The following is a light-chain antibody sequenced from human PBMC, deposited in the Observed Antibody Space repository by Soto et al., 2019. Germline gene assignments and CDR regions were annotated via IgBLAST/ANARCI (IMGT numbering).Light chain of an antibody. V-gene: IGKV3-15*01. Sequence: EIVLTHSPVTLAVSPGEGATLSSSTSQSISTTLAWYQQKPGQAPRLLIYGASTRATGVPARFSGSGSGTEFTLTISSLQSEDFAVYYCQQYSNWPPITFGQGTRLEIK. J-gene: IGKJ5*01. CDR2: GAS. CDR1: QSISTT. CDR3: QQYSNWPPIT.